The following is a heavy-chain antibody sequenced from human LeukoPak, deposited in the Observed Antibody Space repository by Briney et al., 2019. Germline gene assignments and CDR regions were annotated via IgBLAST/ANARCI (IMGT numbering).Heavy chain of an antibody. J-gene: IGHJ2*01. Sequence: LGESLKISCQGSGYRFSTSWIAWVRQAPGKGLEWVGSIYIGDSDPRCSPSFQGHVTMSADKSVNTASLQWNSLQGSDTGIYYCAKVKSFGYWFFDLWGRGTLVAVSS. V-gene: IGHV5-51*01. D-gene: IGHD3-16*01. CDR3: AKVKSFGYWFFDL. CDR2: IYIGDSDP. CDR1: GYRFSTSW.